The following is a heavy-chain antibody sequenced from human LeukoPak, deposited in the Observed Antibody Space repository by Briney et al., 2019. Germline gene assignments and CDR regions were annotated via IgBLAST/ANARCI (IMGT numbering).Heavy chain of an antibody. Sequence: SETLSLTCTVSGGSISSYYWSWIRQPAGKGLEWIGRIYTSGSTNYNPSLKSRVTMSVDTSKNQFSLKLNSVTAADTAVYYCAGSSFSSGWPNWFDPWGQGTLVTVSS. D-gene: IGHD6-19*01. CDR3: AGSSFSSGWPNWFDP. CDR2: IYTSGST. CDR1: GGSISSYY. V-gene: IGHV4-4*07. J-gene: IGHJ5*02.